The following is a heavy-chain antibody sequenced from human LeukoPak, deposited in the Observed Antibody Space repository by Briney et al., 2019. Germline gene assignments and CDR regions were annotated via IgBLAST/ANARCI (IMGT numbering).Heavy chain of an antibody. CDR2: ISYDGSNK. CDR1: GFTFSSYG. Sequence: PGRSLRLSCAASGFTFSSYGMHWVRQAPGKGLEWVAVISYDGSNKYYADSVKDRFTISRDNSKNTLYLQMNSLRAEDTAVYYCAKGVVPAAKGGWFDPWGQGTLVTVSS. V-gene: IGHV3-30*18. J-gene: IGHJ5*02. D-gene: IGHD2-2*01. CDR3: AKGVVPAAKGGWFDP.